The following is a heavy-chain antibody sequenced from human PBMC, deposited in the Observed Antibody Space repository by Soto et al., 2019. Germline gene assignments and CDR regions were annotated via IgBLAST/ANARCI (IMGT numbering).Heavy chain of an antibody. D-gene: IGHD3-22*01. J-gene: IGHJ4*02. CDR2: IYYSGST. CDR3: DREPYYYDRCGYYSIFDS. Sequence: QVQLQESGPGLVKPSQTLSLTCTVSGGSISSGDYYWSWIRQPPGKGLEWIGYIYYSGSTYYNPSLKSRFTISVATSNIQFSLKLSSVTAADTAVYYCDREPYYYDRCGYYSIFDSWGQGTMVTVSS. CDR1: GGSISSGDYY. V-gene: IGHV4-30-4*01.